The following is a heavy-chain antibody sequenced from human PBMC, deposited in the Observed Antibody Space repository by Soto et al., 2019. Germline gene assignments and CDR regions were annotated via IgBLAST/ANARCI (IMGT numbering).Heavy chain of an antibody. Sequence: GASVNGSCNVSGYTLTELSMHWVRQAPGKGLEWMGGFDPEDGETIYAQKFQGRVTMTEDTSTDTAYMELSSLRSEDTAVYYCATLSRLRSYYYYYGMDVWGQGTTVTSP. J-gene: IGHJ6*02. CDR3: ATLSRLRSYYYYYGMDV. CDR2: FDPEDGET. V-gene: IGHV1-24*01. D-gene: IGHD4-17*01. CDR1: GYTLTELS.